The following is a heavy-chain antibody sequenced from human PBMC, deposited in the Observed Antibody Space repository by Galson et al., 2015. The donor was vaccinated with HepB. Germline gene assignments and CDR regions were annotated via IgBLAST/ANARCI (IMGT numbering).Heavy chain of an antibody. CDR3: ARPLGYCSGGSCYPTGGFDY. CDR1: GYSFTSYW. D-gene: IGHD2-15*01. V-gene: IGHV5-51*01. Sequence: QSGAEVKKPGESLKISCKGSGYSFTSYWIGWVRQMPGKGLEWMGIIYPGDSDTRYSPSFQGQVTISADKSISTAYLQWSSLKASDTAMYYCARPLGYCSGGSCYPTGGFDYWGQGTLVTVSS. J-gene: IGHJ4*02. CDR2: IYPGDSDT.